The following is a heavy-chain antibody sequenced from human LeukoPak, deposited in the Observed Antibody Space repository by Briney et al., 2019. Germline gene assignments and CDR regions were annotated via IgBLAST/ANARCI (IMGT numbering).Heavy chain of an antibody. D-gene: IGHD3-22*01. CDR3: ARGSSGAGYYFDY. CDR1: GFTFSDYS. J-gene: IGHJ4*02. CDR2: ISSSRNYK. V-gene: IGHV3-21*01. Sequence: GGSLRLSCAASGFTFSDYSLSWVRQAPGKGLEWVSSISSSRNYKYYSDSVKGRFTISTDNAKYSLDLQMNSLRVEDTALYYCARGSSGAGYYFDYWGLGTLVTVSS.